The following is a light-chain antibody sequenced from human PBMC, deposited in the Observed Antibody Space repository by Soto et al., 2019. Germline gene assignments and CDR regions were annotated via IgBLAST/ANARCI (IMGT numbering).Light chain of an antibody. CDR1: QSISSY. Sequence: DIQMTQSPYSLSASVGDRVTITCRASQSISSYLDGYQQKPGKAPKLLIYAASSLQSGVPSRFSGSGSGTDFTLTSSSLQPEDFATYYCQQNNITPITFGQGTRVDI. V-gene: IGKV1-39*01. CDR2: AAS. CDR3: QQNNITPIT. J-gene: IGKJ5*01.